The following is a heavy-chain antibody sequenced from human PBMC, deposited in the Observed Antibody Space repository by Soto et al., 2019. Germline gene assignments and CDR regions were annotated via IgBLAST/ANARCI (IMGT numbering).Heavy chain of an antibody. CDR1: GFTFSSYG. CDR3: RVAGDYGMDV. Sequence: QVPLVESGGGVVQPGRSLRLSCAASGFTFSSYGMHWVRQAPGKGLEWVAVIWYDGSDQYYGDSVKGRFTISRDNSKNPLYLQMNSLRVEDTAVYYCRVAGDYGMDVWGQGTMVTVSS. V-gene: IGHV3-33*01. J-gene: IGHJ6*02. CDR2: IWYDGSDQ.